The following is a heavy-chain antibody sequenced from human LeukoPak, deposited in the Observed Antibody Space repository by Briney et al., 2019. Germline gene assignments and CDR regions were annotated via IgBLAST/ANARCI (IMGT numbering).Heavy chain of an antibody. CDR3: ARGRGGADIVVVPAAIGRGAFDI. V-gene: IGHV4-34*01. CDR1: GGSFSGYY. Sequence: SETLSLTCAVYGGSFSGYYWSWIRQPPGKGLEWIGEINHSGSTNYNPSLKSRVTISVGTSKNQFSLKLSSVTAADTAVYYCARGRGGADIVVVPAAIGRGAFDIWGQGTMVTVSS. CDR2: INHSGST. D-gene: IGHD2-2*02. J-gene: IGHJ3*02.